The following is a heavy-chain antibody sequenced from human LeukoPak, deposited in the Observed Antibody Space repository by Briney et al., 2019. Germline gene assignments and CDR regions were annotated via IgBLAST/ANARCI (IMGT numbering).Heavy chain of an antibody. J-gene: IGHJ5*02. CDR2: IYTSGST. CDR3: AREGLRFLEWLNWFDP. Sequence: PSETLSLTCTVSGGSITSSNYYWGWIRHPPGKGLEWIGRIYTSGSTNYNPSLKSRVTISVDTSKNQFSLKLSSVTAADTAVYYCAREGLRFLEWLNWFDPWGQGTLVTVSS. CDR1: GGSITSSNYY. V-gene: IGHV4-61*02. D-gene: IGHD3-3*01.